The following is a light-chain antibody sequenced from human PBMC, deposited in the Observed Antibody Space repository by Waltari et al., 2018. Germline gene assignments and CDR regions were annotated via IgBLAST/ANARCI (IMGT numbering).Light chain of an antibody. V-gene: IGKV1-33*01. CDR1: QDSSSY. J-gene: IGKJ5*01. CDR2: DAS. Sequence: DIRMTQSPSSLSASVGDRVTIPCQASQDSSSYLNWYKQKPGKAPKLLIYDASNLQTGVPSRFSGSGSGTDFTFTISSLQPEDIATYYCQQYDNLPPPITFGQGTRLEIK. CDR3: QQYDNLPPPIT.